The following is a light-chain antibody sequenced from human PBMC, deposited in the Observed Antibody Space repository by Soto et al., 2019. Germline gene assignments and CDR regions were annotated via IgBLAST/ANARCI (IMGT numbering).Light chain of an antibody. V-gene: IGKV1-27*01. Sequence: DIPMTQSPSSLSASVGDRVTITCRASQAISNYLAWYQQKPGKVPKLLIYAASNLQSGVPSRFSGSGSGTDFTLTIRSLQTGDGATYSCHKYHSAPPWPVGAGTEVEIK. CDR3: HKYHSAPPWP. J-gene: IGKJ1*01. CDR1: QAISNY. CDR2: AAS.